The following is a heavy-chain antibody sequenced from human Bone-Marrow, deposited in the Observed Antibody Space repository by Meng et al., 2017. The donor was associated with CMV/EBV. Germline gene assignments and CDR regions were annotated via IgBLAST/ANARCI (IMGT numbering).Heavy chain of an antibody. J-gene: IGHJ4*02. CDR3: ARDAQYIIIPTRGFDY. V-gene: IGHV4-39*07. CDR1: GGSINTGGFY. Sequence: SETLSLTCTVSGGSINTGGFYWSWLRQHPGKGLEWIGSIYYSGSTYYNPSLKSRVTISVDTSKNQFSLKLSSVTAADTAVYYCARDAQYIIIPTRGFDYWGQGTLVTVSS. D-gene: IGHD3-10*01. CDR2: IYYSGST.